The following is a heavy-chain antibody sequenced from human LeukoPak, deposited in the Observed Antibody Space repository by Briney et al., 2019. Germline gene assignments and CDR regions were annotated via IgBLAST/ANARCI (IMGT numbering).Heavy chain of an antibody. J-gene: IGHJ4*02. D-gene: IGHD3-22*01. CDR1: RYIFTGNY. CDR3: ARGDVVIPY. CDR2: INPNSGGT. Sequence: ASVKVPCKASRYIFTGNYLHCLRHAPGRGLEWMGWINPNSGGTNYAQKFQGRVTMTRDTSISTAYMELSRLRSDDTAVYYCARGDVVIPYWGQGTLVTVSS. V-gene: IGHV1-2*02.